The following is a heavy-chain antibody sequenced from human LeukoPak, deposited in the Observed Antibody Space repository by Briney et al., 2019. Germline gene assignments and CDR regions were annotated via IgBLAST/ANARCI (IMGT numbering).Heavy chain of an antibody. CDR1: GGSISSGSYY. D-gene: IGHD3-16*01. Sequence: SQTLSLTCTVSGGSISSGSYYWSWIRQPAGKGLEWIGRIYTYESPNYNPSLKSRVTISVDTSKNQFSLKLTSVTAADTAVYFCARASGGRRAYYMDVWGKGTTVTISS. V-gene: IGHV4-61*02. J-gene: IGHJ6*03. CDR3: ARASGGRRAYYMDV. CDR2: IYTYESP.